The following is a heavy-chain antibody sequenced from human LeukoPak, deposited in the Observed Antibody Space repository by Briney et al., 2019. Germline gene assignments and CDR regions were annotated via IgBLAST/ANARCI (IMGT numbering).Heavy chain of an antibody. Sequence: GGSLRLSCAASGFTFSSYAMSWVRQAPGKGLEWVSAISGSGGSTYYADSVKGRFTISRDNSKNTLYLQMNSLRAEDTAVYYCAKVAIFGVVIXFYFDXWGQGTLVTVS. D-gene: IGHD3-3*01. V-gene: IGHV3-23*01. CDR3: AKVAIFGVVIXFYFDX. CDR1: GFTFSSYA. CDR2: ISGSGGST. J-gene: IGHJ4*02.